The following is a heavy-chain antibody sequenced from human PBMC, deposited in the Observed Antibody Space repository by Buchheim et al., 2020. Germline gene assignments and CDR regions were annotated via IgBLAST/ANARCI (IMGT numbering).Heavy chain of an antibody. CDR2: SDSSGNTI. CDR1: GFIFSSYE. Sequence: EVQLVESGGGLIQPGGSLRLSCAASGFIFSSYEMSWVRQAPGKGLEWVSYSDSSGNTIYYADSVKGRFTVSRDNAKNSLYLQMSSLRVEDTAVYYCARHDYGYCFDPWSQGTL. J-gene: IGHJ5*02. CDR3: ARHDYGYCFDP. D-gene: IGHD3-16*01. V-gene: IGHV3-48*03.